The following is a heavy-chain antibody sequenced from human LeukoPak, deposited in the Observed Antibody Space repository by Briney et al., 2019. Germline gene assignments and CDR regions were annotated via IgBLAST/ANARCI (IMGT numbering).Heavy chain of an antibody. CDR2: IYYSGST. J-gene: IGHJ3*02. V-gene: IGHV4-30-4*08. Sequence: SQTLSLTCTVSGGSISSGGYYWSWIRQHPGKGLEWIGYIYYSGSTYYNPSLKSRVTISVDTSKNQFSLRLSSVTAADTAVFHCARSDGFYWDNWGQGTMVTVSS. CDR3: ARSDGFYWDN. CDR1: GGSISSGGYY. D-gene: IGHD3-22*01.